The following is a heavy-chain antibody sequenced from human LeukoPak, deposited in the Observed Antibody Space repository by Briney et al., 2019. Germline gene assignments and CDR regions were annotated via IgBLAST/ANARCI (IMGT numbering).Heavy chain of an antibody. D-gene: IGHD2-8*01. J-gene: IGHJ4*02. CDR3: ARGLGYCTNGVCYTWDY. CDR1: GYTFTSYD. V-gene: IGHV1-8*01. CDR2: MNPNSGNT. Sequence: GASVNVSCKASGYTFTSYDNNWVRQATGQGLEWMGWMNPNSGNTGYAQKFQGRVTMTRNTSISTAYMELSSLRSEDTAVYYCARGLGYCTNGVCYTWDYWGQGTLVTVSS.